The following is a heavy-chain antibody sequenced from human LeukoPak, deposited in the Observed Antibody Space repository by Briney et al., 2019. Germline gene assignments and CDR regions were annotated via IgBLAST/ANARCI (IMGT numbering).Heavy chain of an antibody. CDR2: IIPIFGTA. CDR3: ARGTYYYDSSGALDY. V-gene: IGHV1-69*13. D-gene: IGHD3-22*01. Sequence: SVKVSCKASGGTFSSYAISWVRQAPGQGLEWMGGIIPIFGTANYAQKFQGRVTITADESTSTAYMELSSLRSEDTAVYYCARGTYYYDSSGALDYWGQGTLVTVSS. J-gene: IGHJ4*02. CDR1: GGTFSSYA.